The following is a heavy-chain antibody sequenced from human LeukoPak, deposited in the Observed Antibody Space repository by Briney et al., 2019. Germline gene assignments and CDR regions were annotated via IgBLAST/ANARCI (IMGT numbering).Heavy chain of an antibody. Sequence: SETLSLTCSVSGGSISSYYWSWIRQPPGKGLEWIGYIYYSGSTNYNPSLKSRVTISVDTSRNRFSLNLTSVTAADTAMYYCARDLFWYGIDVWGQEPTVTVSS. CDR3: ARDLFWYGIDV. CDR1: GGSISSYY. J-gene: IGHJ6*02. CDR2: IYYSGST. V-gene: IGHV4-59*01. D-gene: IGHD2-21*01.